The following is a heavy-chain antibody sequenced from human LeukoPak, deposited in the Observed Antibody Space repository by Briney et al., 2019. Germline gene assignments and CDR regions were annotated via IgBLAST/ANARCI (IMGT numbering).Heavy chain of an antibody. D-gene: IGHD3-9*01. CDR1: GGTFSSYD. J-gene: IGHJ6*03. CDR2: MNPNSGNT. CDR3: ARATSSTRGLRYFDWLLYGGNYYYMDV. V-gene: IGHV1-8*02. Sequence: ASVKVSCKASGGTFSSYDINWVRQATGQGLEWMGWMNPNSGNTGYAQKFQGRVTMTRNTSISTAYMELSSLRSEDTAVYYCARATSSTRGLRYFDWLLYGGNYYYMDVWGKGTTVTISS.